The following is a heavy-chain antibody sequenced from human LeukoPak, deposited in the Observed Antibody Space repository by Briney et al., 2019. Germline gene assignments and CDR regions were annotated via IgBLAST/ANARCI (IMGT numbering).Heavy chain of an antibody. CDR1: GFTFSSYW. Sequence: GGSLRLPCAASGFTFSSYWMHGVRQAPGKGLVGVSRINDDGRSTSYADSVKGRFTISRDNAKNTLYLQMNSLRAEDTAVYYCAREGYSSSWYYYYYYMDVWGKGTTVTVSS. V-gene: IGHV3-74*01. J-gene: IGHJ6*03. CDR2: INDDGRST. D-gene: IGHD6-13*01. CDR3: AREGYSSSWYYYYYYMDV.